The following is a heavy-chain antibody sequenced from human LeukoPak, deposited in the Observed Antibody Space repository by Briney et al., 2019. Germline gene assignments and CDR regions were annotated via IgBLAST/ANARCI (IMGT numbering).Heavy chain of an antibody. V-gene: IGHV3-48*01. Sequence: PGGSLRLSCAASGFTFSGYSMNWVRQAPGKGLEWVSYISSRSSTIYYADSVKGRFTISRDNAKNSLYLQVSSLRAEDTAVYYCARQRPGDYWGQGTLVTVSS. CDR3: ARQRPGDY. CDR2: ISSRSSTI. J-gene: IGHJ4*02. CDR1: GFTFSGYS.